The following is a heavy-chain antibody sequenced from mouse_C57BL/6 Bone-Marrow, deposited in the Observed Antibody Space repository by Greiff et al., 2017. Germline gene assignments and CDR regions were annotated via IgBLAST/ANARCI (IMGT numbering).Heavy chain of an antibody. V-gene: IGHV1-26*01. CDR3: ARMGAYSGKNFDD. D-gene: IGHD2-10*01. J-gene: IGHJ2*01. CDR1: GYTFTDYY. Sequence: EVQLQQSGPELVKPGASVKISCKASGYTFTDYYMNWVKQSHGKSLEWIGDINPNNGGTSYNQKFKGKATLTVDKSSSTAYMELRSLTSEDSAVYYGARMGAYSGKNFDDWGKGTTVTVSS. CDR2: INPNNGGT.